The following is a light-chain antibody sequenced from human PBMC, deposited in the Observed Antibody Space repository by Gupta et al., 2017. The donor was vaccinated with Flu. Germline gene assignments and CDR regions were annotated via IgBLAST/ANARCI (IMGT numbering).Light chain of an antibody. CDR1: QSVLYDSTKKDY. J-gene: IGKJ4*01. CDR3: QQYYDVPFT. V-gene: IGKV4-1*01. CDR2: WAT. Sequence: NCKSSQSVLYDSTKKDYLSWYQQKPGQPPKLLISWATTRESGVPDRFNASGSGTDFTLTIASLQAEDVAVYYCQQYYDVPFTFGGGTKVEIK.